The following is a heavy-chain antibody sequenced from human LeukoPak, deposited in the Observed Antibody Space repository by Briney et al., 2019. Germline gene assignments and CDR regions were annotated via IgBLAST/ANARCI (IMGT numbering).Heavy chain of an antibody. CDR3: ARVALSSGYTFAFDM. V-gene: IGHV4-39*01. CDR2: IYYSGNT. Sequence: PSETLSLTCTVSGGSISSTSYYWGWIRQPPGKGLEWIGSIYYSGNTYYNPSLKSRVSISVDTSKSQFSLRLRSVTAADTAVYYCARVALSSGYTFAFDMWGQGTMVTVSS. CDR1: GGSISSTSYY. J-gene: IGHJ3*02. D-gene: IGHD3-22*01.